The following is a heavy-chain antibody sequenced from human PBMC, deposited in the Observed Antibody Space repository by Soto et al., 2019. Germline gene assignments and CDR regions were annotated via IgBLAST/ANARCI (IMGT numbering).Heavy chain of an antibody. D-gene: IGHD6-13*01. CDR2: ISYSGST. CDR3: ARGLYSSSWYRADD. J-gene: IGHJ4*02. Sequence: QVQLQESGPGLVKPSETLSLTCTVSGGSISSYFWSWIRQPPGKGLEWSGYISYSGSTNHNPALESRVSISVDTSKNQFSLKLRSVTAADTAVYYCARGLYSSSWYRADDWGQGILVTVSS. V-gene: IGHV4-59*01. CDR1: GGSISSYF.